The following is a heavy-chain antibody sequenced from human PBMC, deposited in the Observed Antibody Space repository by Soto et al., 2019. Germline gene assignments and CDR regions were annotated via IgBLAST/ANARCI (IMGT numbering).Heavy chain of an antibody. CDR1: GGSISSYY. D-gene: IGHD1-26*01. CDR3: AKSPVGGALRIDY. Sequence: QVQLQESGPGLVKPSETLSLTCTVSGGSISSYYWSWIRQPPGKGLEWIGYLYNSGSTNYNPSLKSRVTISVDTSKNQFSLKLSSVTAADTALYYCAKSPVGGALRIDYWGQGTLVTVSS. J-gene: IGHJ4*02. V-gene: IGHV4-59*01. CDR2: LYNSGST.